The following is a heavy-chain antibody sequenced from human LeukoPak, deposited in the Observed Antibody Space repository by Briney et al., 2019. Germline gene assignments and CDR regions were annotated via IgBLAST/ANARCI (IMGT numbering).Heavy chain of an antibody. CDR2: IRYDGSNK. V-gene: IGHV3-30*02. Sequence: GGSLRLSCAASGFTFSSYGMHWVRQARGKGLEWVAFIRYDGSNKYYADSVKGRFTISRDNSKNTLYLQMKSLRAEDKAVYYCAKGVDTVTGYFDYWGQGTLVTVSS. CDR3: AKGVDTVTGYFDY. J-gene: IGHJ4*02. CDR1: GFTFSSYG. D-gene: IGHD5-18*01.